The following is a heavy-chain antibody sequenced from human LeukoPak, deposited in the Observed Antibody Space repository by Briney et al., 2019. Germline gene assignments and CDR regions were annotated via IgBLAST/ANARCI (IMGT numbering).Heavy chain of an antibody. Sequence: KPSETLSLTCAVYGGSFSGYYWSWIRQPPGKGLKWIGEINHSGSTNYNPSLKSRVTISVDTSKNQFSLKLSSVTAADTAVYYCAARQRRGYSYGPYYFDYWGQGTLVTVSS. CDR3: AARQRRGYSYGPYYFDY. V-gene: IGHV4-34*01. CDR1: GGSFSGYY. D-gene: IGHD5-18*01. CDR2: INHSGST. J-gene: IGHJ4*02.